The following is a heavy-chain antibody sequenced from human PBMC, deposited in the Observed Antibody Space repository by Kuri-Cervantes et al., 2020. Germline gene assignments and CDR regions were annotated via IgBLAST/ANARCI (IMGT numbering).Heavy chain of an antibody. J-gene: IGHJ6*02. V-gene: IGHV5-51*01. CDR2: IYPGDSDT. CDR1: GYSFTSYW. CDR3: ARQRGGDSSSWYYHSDYYYYYYGMDV. D-gene: IGHD6-13*01. Sequence: GGSLRLSCKGSGYSFTSYWIGWVRQMPGKGLEWMGIIYPGDSDTRYSPSFQGQVTISADKSISTAYPQWSSLKASDTAMYYCARQRGGDSSSWYYHSDYYYYYYGMDVWGQGTTVTVSS.